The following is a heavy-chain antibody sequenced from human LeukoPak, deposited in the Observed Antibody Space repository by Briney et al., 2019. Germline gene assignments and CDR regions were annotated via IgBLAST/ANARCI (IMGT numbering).Heavy chain of an antibody. CDR3: ASFIVDTAMVTFYYYGMDV. Sequence: SVKVSCKASGYTFTKYAMSWVRQAPGQGLEWMGGIIPIFGTANYAQKFQGRVTITADESTSTAYMELSSLRSEDTAVYYCASFIVDTAMVTFYYYGMDVWGQGTTVTVSS. CDR2: IIPIFGTA. V-gene: IGHV1-69*13. J-gene: IGHJ6*02. D-gene: IGHD5-18*01. CDR1: GYTFTKYA.